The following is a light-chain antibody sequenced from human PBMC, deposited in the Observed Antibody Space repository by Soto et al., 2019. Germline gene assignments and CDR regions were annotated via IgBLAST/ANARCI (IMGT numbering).Light chain of an antibody. CDR2: VAS. V-gene: IGKV1-39*01. J-gene: IGKJ1*01. Sequence: DIRMTQSPSSLSASVGDRVTITCRASQSIGTFLNWYQHKPGKATELLIFVASSLQVGVPPRFSGSGSGTDFTLTISSLLPEDFATYYCQQSYTAPQTFGQGTNVEI. CDR1: QSIGTF. CDR3: QQSYTAPQT.